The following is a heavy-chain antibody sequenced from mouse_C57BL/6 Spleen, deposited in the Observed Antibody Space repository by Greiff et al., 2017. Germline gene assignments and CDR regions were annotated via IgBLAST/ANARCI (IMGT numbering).Heavy chain of an antibody. Sequence: EVQLQQSGPELVKPGASVKISCKASGYTFTDYYMNWVKQSHGKSLEWIGDINPNNGGTSYNQKFKGKATLTVDKSSSTAYLGLRSLTSEDSAVYYCARASYGNQDYFDYWGQGTTLTVSS. CDR1: GYTFTDYY. V-gene: IGHV1-26*01. CDR3: ARASYGNQDYFDY. J-gene: IGHJ2*01. D-gene: IGHD2-1*01. CDR2: INPNNGGT.